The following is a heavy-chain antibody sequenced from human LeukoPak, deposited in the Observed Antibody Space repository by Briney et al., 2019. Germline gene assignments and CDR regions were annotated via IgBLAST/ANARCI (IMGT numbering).Heavy chain of an antibody. CDR3: AREWVWFGESRYFSY. CDR2: INADNGNT. V-gene: IGHV1-3*01. J-gene: IGHJ4*02. D-gene: IGHD3-10*01. Sequence: ASVKVSCKASGFTFTNYAMHWVRQAPGQRLEWMAWINADNGNTKYSPKFQGRVTITRDTSASTVYMELSSPTSEDTAVYYCAREWVWFGESRYFSYWGQGTLVTVSS. CDR1: GFTFTNYA.